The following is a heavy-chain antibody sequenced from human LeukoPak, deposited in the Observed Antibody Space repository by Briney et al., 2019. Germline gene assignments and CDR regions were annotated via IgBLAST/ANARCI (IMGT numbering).Heavy chain of an antibody. CDR3: ARDDPAYDRSGYYYY. J-gene: IGHJ4*02. V-gene: IGHV1-18*01. D-gene: IGHD3-22*01. Sequence: ASVKVSCKTSGYTLINYAISWVRQAPGQGLEWLGWITGYDANTKYAQKIQDRVTMTIDMSTSTACMELRSLRSDDTAVYYCARDDPAYDRSGYYYYWGQGSLVTVSS. CDR1: GYTLINYA. CDR2: ITGYDANT.